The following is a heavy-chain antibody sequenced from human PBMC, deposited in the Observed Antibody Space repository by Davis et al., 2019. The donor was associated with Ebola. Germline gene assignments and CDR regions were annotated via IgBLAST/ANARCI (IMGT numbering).Heavy chain of an antibody. CDR1: GGTFSSYT. V-gene: IGHV1-69*02. CDR2: IIPILGIA. D-gene: IGHD3-10*01. Sequence: AASVKVSCKASGGTFSSYTISWVRQAPGQGLEWMGRIIPILGIANYAQKFQGRVTITADKSTSTAYMELSSLRAEDTAVYYCAKQLFWFGEETTWGQGTLVAVSS. J-gene: IGHJ5*02. CDR3: AKQLFWFGEETT.